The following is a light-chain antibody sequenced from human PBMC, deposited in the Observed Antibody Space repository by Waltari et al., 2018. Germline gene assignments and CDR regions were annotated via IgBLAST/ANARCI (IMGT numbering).Light chain of an antibody. J-gene: IGLJ3*02. CDR3: STYAGNNKLL. CDR1: SGDFGGHNY. Sequence: QSALTQPPSASGSPGQSVTISCTATSGDFGGHNYFSWYQQHPGKAPKVMIFEVTKRPSGVPDRFSGSRSGNTASLTVSGLQAEDEADYYCSTYAGNNKLLFGGGTKLTVL. V-gene: IGLV2-8*01. CDR2: EVT.